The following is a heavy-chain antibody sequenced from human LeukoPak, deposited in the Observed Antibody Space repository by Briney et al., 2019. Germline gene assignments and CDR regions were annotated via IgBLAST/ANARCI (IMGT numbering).Heavy chain of an antibody. J-gene: IGHJ4*02. CDR3: AREFRRGSWFPFDY. V-gene: IGHV3-30*03. CDR1: GFTFSTYG. Sequence: GGSLRLSCTASGFTFSTYGMHWVRQAPGKGLEWVTLISYDGSTKYYSDSVKGRFTLSRDNSKNTLYLQMNSLRAEDTAVYYCAREFRRGSWFPFDYWGQGTLATVSS. CDR2: ISYDGSTK. D-gene: IGHD6-13*01.